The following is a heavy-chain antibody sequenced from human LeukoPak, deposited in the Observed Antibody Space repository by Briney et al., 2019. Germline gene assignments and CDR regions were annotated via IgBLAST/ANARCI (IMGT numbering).Heavy chain of an antibody. D-gene: IGHD3-22*01. CDR2: INSDGSSE. J-gene: IGHJ4*02. CDR3: ARTKDYYDSSGCFDY. Sequence: GGSLRLSCAASGFTFSSYWMHWVRQVPGKGLVWVSRINSDGSSESYADSVKGRFTISRDNVKNTLYLQMNSLTVEDTAVYYCARTKDYYDSSGCFDYWGQGTLVTVSS. V-gene: IGHV3-74*01. CDR1: GFTFSSYW.